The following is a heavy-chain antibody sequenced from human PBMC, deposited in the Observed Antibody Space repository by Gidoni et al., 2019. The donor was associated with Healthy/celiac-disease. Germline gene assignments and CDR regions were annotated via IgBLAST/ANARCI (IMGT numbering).Heavy chain of an antibody. CDR1: GGSFSGYY. V-gene: IGHV4-34*01. CDR3: ARGGGIYYDSSGYDY. D-gene: IGHD3-22*01. CDR2: INHSGST. Sequence: QVQLQQWGAGLLKPSETLSLTCAVYGGSFSGYYWSWIRQPPGKGLEWIGEINHSGSTNYNPSLKSRVTISVDTSKNQFSLKLSSVTAADTAVYYCARGGGIYYDSSGYDYWGQGTLVTVSS. J-gene: IGHJ4*02.